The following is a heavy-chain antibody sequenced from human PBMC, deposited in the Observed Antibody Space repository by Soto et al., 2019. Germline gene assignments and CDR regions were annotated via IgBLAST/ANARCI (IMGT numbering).Heavy chain of an antibody. CDR2: INLDGSEK. Sequence: EVQLVESGGGLVQPGGSLRLSCAASGFTFRTYWLSWVRQVPGKGLEWLANINLDGSEKNYVDSVKGRFTISRDNARNSLYRQMSSLRAEDTALYYCARDGSTSWYSYDYHGMDVWGQGTTVTVSS. CDR1: GFTFRTYW. D-gene: IGHD5-18*01. V-gene: IGHV3-7*05. J-gene: IGHJ6*02. CDR3: ARDGSTSWYSYDYHGMDV.